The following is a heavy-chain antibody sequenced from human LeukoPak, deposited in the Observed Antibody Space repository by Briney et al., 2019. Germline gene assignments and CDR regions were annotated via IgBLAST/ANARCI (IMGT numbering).Heavy chain of an antibody. CDR1: GFTFDDYA. CDR2: ISWNSGSI. V-gene: IGHV3-9*01. Sequence: GGSLRLSCAASGFTFDDYAMHWVRQAPGKGLEWVSGISWNSGSIGYADSVKGRFTISRDNAKNSLYLQMNSLRAEDTALYYCAKDQTGRVCYYDSSGSLDYWGQGTLVTVSS. J-gene: IGHJ4*02. CDR3: AKDQTGRVCYYDSSGSLDY. D-gene: IGHD3-22*01.